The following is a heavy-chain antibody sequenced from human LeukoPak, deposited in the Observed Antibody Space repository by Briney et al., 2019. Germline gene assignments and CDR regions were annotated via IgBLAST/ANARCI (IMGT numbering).Heavy chain of an antibody. J-gene: IGHJ4*02. CDR2: INPNSGGT. D-gene: IGHD6-19*01. V-gene: IGHV1-2*02. CDR1: GYTFTGYY. CDR3: AREGLAVAGDPFDY. Sequence: ASVKVSCKASGYTFTGYYMHWVRQAPGQGREWMGWINPNSGGTSYAQKLQGRVTMTRDTSISTAYMELSRLRSDDTAVYYCAREGLAVAGDPFDYWGQGTLVTVSS.